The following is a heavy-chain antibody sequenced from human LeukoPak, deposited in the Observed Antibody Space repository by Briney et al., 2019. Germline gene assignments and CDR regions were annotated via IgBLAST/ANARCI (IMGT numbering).Heavy chain of an antibody. Sequence: GGSLRLSCAASGFTFSSYVMSWTRQAPGKGLEWVSSISTSGGTTYYADSLKGRFTISRDNSKNTLYLQMNSLRAEDTAVYYCAYKSTTSRPYDCWGQGTLVTVSS. CDR1: GFTFSSYV. V-gene: IGHV3-23*01. CDR2: ISTSGGTT. D-gene: IGHD4-11*01. CDR3: AYKSTTSRPYDC. J-gene: IGHJ4*02.